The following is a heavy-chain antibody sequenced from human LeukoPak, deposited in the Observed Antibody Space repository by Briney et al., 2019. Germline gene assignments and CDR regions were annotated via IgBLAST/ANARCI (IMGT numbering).Heavy chain of an antibody. Sequence: PSETLSLTCTVSGGSISSYYWSWIRQPPGKGLEWIGYIYYSGSTNYNPSLKSRVTISVDTSKNQFSLKLSSVTAADTAVYYCARARGYSYGPQDYYYGMDVWGQGTTVTVSS. CDR3: ARARGYSYGPQDYYYGMDV. CDR2: IYYSGST. D-gene: IGHD5-18*01. J-gene: IGHJ6*02. V-gene: IGHV4-59*01. CDR1: GGSISSYY.